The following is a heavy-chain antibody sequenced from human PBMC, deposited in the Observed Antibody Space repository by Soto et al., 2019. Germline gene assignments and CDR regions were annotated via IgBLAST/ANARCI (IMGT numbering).Heavy chain of an antibody. CDR3: TKEKSVMHSGYDAFDL. J-gene: IGHJ3*01. CDR1: GFAFNSYE. CDR2: VSGGGTI. V-gene: IGHV3-48*03. D-gene: IGHD5-12*01. Sequence: GGSLRLSCAASGFAFNSYEMDWVRQAPGKGLEWVAYVSGGGTIYYTDSVKGRFTISRDNVKNLLYLEMNSLRAEDTAVYYCTKEKSVMHSGYDAFDLWGQGTMVTVSS.